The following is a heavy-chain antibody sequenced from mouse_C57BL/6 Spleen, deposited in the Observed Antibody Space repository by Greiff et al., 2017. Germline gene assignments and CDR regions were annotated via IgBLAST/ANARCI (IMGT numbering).Heavy chain of an antibody. Sequence: EVQRVESGGGLVKPGGSLKLSCAASGFTFSSYAMSWVRQTPEKRLEWVATISDGGSYTYYPDNVKGRFTISRDNAKNNLYLQMGHLKSEDTAMYYCARDWDSFDYWGQGTTLTVSS. V-gene: IGHV5-4*01. J-gene: IGHJ2*01. D-gene: IGHD4-1*01. CDR3: ARDWDSFDY. CDR2: ISDGGSYT. CDR1: GFTFSSYA.